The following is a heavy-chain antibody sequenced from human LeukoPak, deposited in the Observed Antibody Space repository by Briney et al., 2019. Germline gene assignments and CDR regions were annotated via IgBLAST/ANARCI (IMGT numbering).Heavy chain of an antibody. CDR1: GYTFTGYY. CDR3: ARDFSITMVRGVPDY. J-gene: IGHJ4*02. CDR2: INPNSGGT. V-gene: IGHV1-2*02. D-gene: IGHD3-10*01. Sequence: ASVKVSCKASGYTFTGYYMHWVRQAPGQGLEWMGWINPNSGGTNYAQKFQGRVTMTRDTSISTAYMELSRLRSDDTAVYYCARDFSITMVRGVPDYWGQGTLVTVSS.